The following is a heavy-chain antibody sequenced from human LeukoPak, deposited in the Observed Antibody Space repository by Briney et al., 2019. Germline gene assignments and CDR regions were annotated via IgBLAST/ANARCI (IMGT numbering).Heavy chain of an antibody. V-gene: IGHV4-39*07. CDR1: SGSISSSSYY. CDR3: ARGWLQFPRGVQSWFDP. D-gene: IGHD5-24*01. Sequence: SETLSLTCTVSSGSISSSSYYWAWIRQPPGKGLECIGSIYYSGSTYYNPSLKSRVTISVDTSKNQFSLKLSSVTAADTAVYYCARGWLQFPRGVQSWFDPWGQGTLVTVSS. J-gene: IGHJ5*02. CDR2: IYYSGST.